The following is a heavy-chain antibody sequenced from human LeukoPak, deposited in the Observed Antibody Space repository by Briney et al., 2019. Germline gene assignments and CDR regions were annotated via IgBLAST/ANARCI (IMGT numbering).Heavy chain of an antibody. CDR1: GFTLSNYW. CDR2: LHSDGTST. D-gene: IGHD6-25*01. Sequence: GGSLRLSCAASGFTLSNYWMHWVRQAPGKGLVWVSRLHSDGTSTSYADSVRGRFTISRDNARNTLYLQMNTLRAEDTAVYYCARSGWPYYFDYWGQGTLSPSPQ. V-gene: IGHV3-74*01. J-gene: IGHJ4*02. CDR3: ARSGWPYYFDY.